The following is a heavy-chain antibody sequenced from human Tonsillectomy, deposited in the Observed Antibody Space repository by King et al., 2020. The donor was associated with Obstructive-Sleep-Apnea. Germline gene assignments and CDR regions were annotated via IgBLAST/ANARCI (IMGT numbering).Heavy chain of an antibody. V-gene: IGHV3-30*02. CDR3: AKIWGSPEG. CDR1: GFSFSTYG. D-gene: IGHD1-14*01. J-gene: IGHJ4*02. CDR2: IRYDGSSK. Sequence: VQLVESGGGVVQPGRSLRLSCAASGFSFSTYGMHWVRQAPGKGLEWVAFIRYDGSSKNYADSVKGRFTISRDNSKNTLYLQMNSLRPEDTAVYYCAKIWGSPEGWGQGTLVTVSS.